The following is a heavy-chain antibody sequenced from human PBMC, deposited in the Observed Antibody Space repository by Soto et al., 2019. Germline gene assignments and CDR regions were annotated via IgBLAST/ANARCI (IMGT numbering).Heavy chain of an antibody. J-gene: IGHJ4*02. Sequence: GGSLRLSCAASGLTVSNAYMAWVRQAPGMGLEWVSVIYDNGTTYYADSVKGRFTISRDTSTNTLSLQMDSLRAEDTAVYYCAKPPDYGDYTDYWGQGTLVTVSS. CDR3: AKPPDYGDYTDY. CDR2: IYDNGTT. D-gene: IGHD4-17*01. CDR1: GLTVSNAY. V-gene: IGHV3-53*01.